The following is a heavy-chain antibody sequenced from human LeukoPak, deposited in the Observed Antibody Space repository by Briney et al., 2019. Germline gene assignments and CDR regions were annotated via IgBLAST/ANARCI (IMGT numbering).Heavy chain of an antibody. J-gene: IGHJ4*02. CDR1: GFTFSSYA. V-gene: IGHV3-30-3*01. CDR2: ISYDGGNK. Sequence: GRSLRLSCAASGFTFSSYAMHWVRQAPGKGLEWVAVISYDGGNKYYADSVKGRFTISRDNSKNTLYLQMNSLRAEDTAVYYCARDLSRYFDWSPDYWGQGTLVTVSS. CDR3: ARDLSRYFDWSPDY. D-gene: IGHD3-9*01.